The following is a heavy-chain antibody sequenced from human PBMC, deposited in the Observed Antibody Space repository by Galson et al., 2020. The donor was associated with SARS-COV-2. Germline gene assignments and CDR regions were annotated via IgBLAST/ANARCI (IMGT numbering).Heavy chain of an antibody. CDR3: ARGAPGDYGSGSLVGFDP. V-gene: IGHV4-34*01. J-gene: IGHJ5*02. CDR2: INHRQTT. D-gene: IGHD4-17*01. CDR1: GGSLSGYY. Sequence: SETLSLTCDVSGGSLSGYYWTWIRQPPGKGLEWIGEINHRQTTNYNPSLKSRVTISLHTSMNQFSLTLTSATAADTAVYYCARGAPGDYGSGSLVGFDPWGQGVLVTVSS.